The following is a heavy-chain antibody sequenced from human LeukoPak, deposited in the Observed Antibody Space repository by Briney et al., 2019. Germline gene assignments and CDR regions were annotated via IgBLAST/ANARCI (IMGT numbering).Heavy chain of an antibody. V-gene: IGHV3-7*01. CDR3: ARIPRGSGWSFLDF. CDR1: GFSFSSYW. CDR2: IQSDGSVQ. D-gene: IGHD6-19*01. J-gene: IGHJ4*02. Sequence: PGGSLRLSCAASGFSFSSYWMSWLRQAPGKGLEWVANIQSDGSVQQYVDSVKGRLTISRDNAKNSLYLQMNRLRAEDTAVYYCARIPRGSGWSFLDFWGQGTLVTVTS.